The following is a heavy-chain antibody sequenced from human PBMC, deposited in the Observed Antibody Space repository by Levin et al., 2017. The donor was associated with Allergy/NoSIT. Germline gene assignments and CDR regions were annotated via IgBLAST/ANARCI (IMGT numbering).Heavy chain of an antibody. D-gene: IGHD3-10*01. Sequence: GGSLRLSCAASGFTFSSYSMNWVRQAPGKGLEWVSYISSGSSSIYYADSVKGRFTISRDNAKNSLYLQMNSLRAEDTAVYYCARGYGSGRCGHDYWGQGTLVTVSS. CDR1: GFTFSSYS. CDR2: ISSGSSSI. J-gene: IGHJ4*02. CDR3: ARGYGSGRCGHDY. V-gene: IGHV3-48*01.